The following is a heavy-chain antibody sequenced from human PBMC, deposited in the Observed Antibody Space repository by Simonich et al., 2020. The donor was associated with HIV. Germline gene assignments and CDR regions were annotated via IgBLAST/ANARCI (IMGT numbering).Heavy chain of an antibody. V-gene: IGHV3-33*01. CDR1: GFTFSNYG. Sequence: QVRLVESGGGVVQPGRSLRLSCAASGFTFSNYGMHWVRQAPGKGGEWVAVLCYDGSNKYYADSVKGRFTISRDNSKNTLYLQMNSLRAEDTAVYYCALALDEYSSGWYYEFDYWGQGTLVTVSA. CDR3: ALALDEYSSGWYYEFDY. J-gene: IGHJ4*02. CDR2: LCYDGSNK. D-gene: IGHD6-19*01.